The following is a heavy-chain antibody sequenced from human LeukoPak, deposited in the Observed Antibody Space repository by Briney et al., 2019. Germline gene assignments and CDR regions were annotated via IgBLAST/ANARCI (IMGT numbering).Heavy chain of an antibody. CDR2: ISSSGRNI. D-gene: IGHD5-18*01. CDR1: GFTFSNYE. Sequence: GGSLRLSCAASGFTFSNYEFNWVRQAPGKGLEWVSYISSSGRNIYYTDSVKGRCTISRDNAKNSLYLQMNSLRGEDTAVYYCARDLVQLWSKDFWGQGTLVSVFS. J-gene: IGHJ4*02. CDR3: ARDLVQLWSKDF. V-gene: IGHV3-48*03.